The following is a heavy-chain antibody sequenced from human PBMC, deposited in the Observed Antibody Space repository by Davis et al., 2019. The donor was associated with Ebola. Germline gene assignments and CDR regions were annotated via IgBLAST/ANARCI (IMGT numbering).Heavy chain of an antibody. J-gene: IGHJ5*02. CDR2: IKYDGSDK. V-gene: IGHV3-7*01. CDR1: GFTVGDYW. Sequence: GESLKISCAASGFTVGDYWMTWVRQAPGKGLEWVGKIKYDGSDKYYVDSVKGRFSISRDNAKNLLYLQMNSLTVEDTAMYYCAKDSGWQMSPWGQGTLVIVSS. D-gene: IGHD6-19*01. CDR3: AKDSGWQMSP.